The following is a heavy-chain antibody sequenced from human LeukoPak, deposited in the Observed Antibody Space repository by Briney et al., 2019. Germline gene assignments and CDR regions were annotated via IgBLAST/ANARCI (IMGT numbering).Heavy chain of an antibody. V-gene: IGHV3-30*18. CDR3: AKDRGYYYGSGNYSSYFDY. CDR1: GFTFSSYG. J-gene: IGHJ4*02. Sequence: GGSLRLSCAASGFTFSSYGMHWVRQAPGKGLEWVAAISYDGSNKYYADSVKGRFTISRDNSKNTLYLQMNSLRAEDTAVYYCAKDRGYYYGSGNYSSYFDYWGQGTLVTVSS. CDR2: ISYDGSNK. D-gene: IGHD3-10*01.